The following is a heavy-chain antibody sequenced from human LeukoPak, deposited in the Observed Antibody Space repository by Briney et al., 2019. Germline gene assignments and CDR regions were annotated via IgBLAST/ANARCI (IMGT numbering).Heavy chain of an antibody. CDR1: GGSISSYY. J-gene: IGHJ2*01. CDR3: ARVVVDNWYFDL. V-gene: IGHV4-59*01. D-gene: IGHD2-15*01. CDR2: IYYSGST. Sequence: SETLSLTCTVSGGSISSYYWSWIRQPPGKGLEWIGYIYYSGSTNYNPSLRSRDTISVDTSKNQFSLKLSSVTAADTAVYYCARVVVDNWYFDLWGRGTLVTVSS.